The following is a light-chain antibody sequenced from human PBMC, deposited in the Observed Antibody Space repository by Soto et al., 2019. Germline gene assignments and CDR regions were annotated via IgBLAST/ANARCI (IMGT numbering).Light chain of an antibody. J-gene: IGKJ1*01. Sequence: DIERTQSPSSLSASVRDRVTITCRASHSIRSYLNWYQQKPGKATKLLIYAASSLQSWGRSRFSGSGSGTDYTLTISSLQPEDFATYYCQQSYRTPRTFGQGTTVDIK. CDR1: HSIRSY. CDR3: QQSYRTPRT. CDR2: AAS. V-gene: IGKV1-39*01.